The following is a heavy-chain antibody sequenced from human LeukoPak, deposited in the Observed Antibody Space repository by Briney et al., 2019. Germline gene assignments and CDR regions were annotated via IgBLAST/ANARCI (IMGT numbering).Heavy chain of an antibody. D-gene: IGHD3-10*01. V-gene: IGHV3-23*01. J-gene: IGHJ4*02. CDR3: AKTGMVRGAHGPYFDY. CDR2: ISGSGGST. Sequence: PGGSLRLSCAASGFTFSSYAMSWVRQAPGKGLEWVSAISGSGGSTYYADSVKGRFTISRDNSKNTLYLQMNSLRAEDTAVYYCAKTGMVRGAHGPYFDYWGQGTLVTVSS. CDR1: GFTFSSYA.